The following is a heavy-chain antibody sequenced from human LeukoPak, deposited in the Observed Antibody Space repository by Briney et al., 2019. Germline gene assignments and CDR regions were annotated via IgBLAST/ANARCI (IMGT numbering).Heavy chain of an antibody. CDR1: GFTVSSNY. CDR2: ISNDGDT. CDR3: AGDKTTGGWYEFDY. D-gene: IGHD6-19*01. J-gene: IGHJ4*02. Sequence: GGSLRLSCAASGFTVSSNYMSWVRQGPGKGLECVSVISNDGDTYYADSVKGRFSITRDTSKNTLSLQMNSLRAEDTAVYYCAGDKTTGGWYEFDYWGQGTLVTVSS. V-gene: IGHV3-53*01.